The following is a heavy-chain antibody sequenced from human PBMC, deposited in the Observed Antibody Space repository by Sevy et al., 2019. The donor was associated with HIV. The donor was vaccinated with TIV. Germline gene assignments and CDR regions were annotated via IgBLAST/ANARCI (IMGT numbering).Heavy chain of an antibody. V-gene: IGHV3-30*18. CDR2: VSSDGTTR. CDR1: GFNFSPYA. Sequence: GGSLRLSCAASGFNFSPYAMHWVRQGPGKGLEWMATVSSDGTTRSYVDSIKGRFSLSRDNSKNTLYLQMNNLTPEDTAVYYSAKEGYYYDSRSSDWFDPWGPGALVTVSS. J-gene: IGHJ5*02. D-gene: IGHD3-22*01. CDR3: AKEGYYYDSRSSDWFDP.